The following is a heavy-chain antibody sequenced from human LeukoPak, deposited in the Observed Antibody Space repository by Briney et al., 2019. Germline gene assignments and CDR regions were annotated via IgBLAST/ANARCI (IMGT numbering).Heavy chain of an antibody. J-gene: IGHJ5*01. CDR2: INPDGSQT. V-gene: IGHV3-7*01. D-gene: IGHD2-21*01. CDR1: GFTVSTFW. Sequence: GGCLRLSCAASGFTVSTFWMNWVRQAPGEGQEWVALINPDGSQTNYVDSVRGRFTISRDNAENSLYLQMNSLRAEDTAVYYCARGIGDGALDSWGQGTLVTVSS. CDR3: ARGIGDGALDS.